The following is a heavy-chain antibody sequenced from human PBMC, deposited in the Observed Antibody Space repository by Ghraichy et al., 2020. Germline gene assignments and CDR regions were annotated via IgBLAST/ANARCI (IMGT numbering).Heavy chain of an antibody. J-gene: IGHJ4*02. Sequence: GGSLRLSCAASGFTFSSYSMNWVRQAPGKGLKWVSYISSSSSTIYYADSVKGRFTISRDNAKNSLYLQMNSLRAEDTAVYYCARDLVFYDSSGYYEGYWGQGTLVTVSS. CDR3: ARDLVFYDSSGYYEGY. CDR2: ISSSSSTI. V-gene: IGHV3-48*01. D-gene: IGHD3-22*01. CDR1: GFTFSSYS.